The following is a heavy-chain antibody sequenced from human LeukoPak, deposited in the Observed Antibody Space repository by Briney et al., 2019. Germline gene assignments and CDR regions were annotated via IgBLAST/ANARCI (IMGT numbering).Heavy chain of an antibody. J-gene: IGHJ4*02. D-gene: IGHD5-12*01. CDR2: IRYDGSNK. V-gene: IGHV3-30*02. Sequence: PGGSLRLSCAASGFTFSSYGMHWVRQAPGKGLEWVAFIRYDGSNKYYADSVQGRFIISRDNSKNMLYLQMNSLRTEDTAVYYCTSNSGYEKGFWGQGNLVTVSS. CDR1: GFTFSSYG. CDR3: TSNSGYEKGF.